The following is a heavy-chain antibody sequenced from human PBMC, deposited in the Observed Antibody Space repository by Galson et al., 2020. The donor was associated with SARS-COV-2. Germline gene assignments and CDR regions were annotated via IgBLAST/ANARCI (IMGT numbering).Heavy chain of an antibody. Sequence: SQTLPHPCAISGDSVSHNTWNQVRQYPSRGLQWLGRPYYRSKWYNDYAVFVKSRITINADKSQNQSSLQLSSVTPEDTAIYYCVRGGGSSSSWYGRTSNWCAPWGQGTLGTVSS. CDR2: PYYRSKWYN. D-gene: IGHD6-13*01. V-gene: IGHV6-1*01. J-gene: IGHJ5*02. CDR1: GDSVSHNT. CDR3: VRGGGSSSSWYGRTSNWCAP.